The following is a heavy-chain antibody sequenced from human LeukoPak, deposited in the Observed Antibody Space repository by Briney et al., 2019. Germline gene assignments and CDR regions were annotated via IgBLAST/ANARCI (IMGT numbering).Heavy chain of an antibody. Sequence: SETLSLTCTVSGGSISSYYWSWIRQPAGKGLEWIGRIYTSGSTNYNPSLKSRVTISVDTSKNQFSLKLSSVTAADTAVYYCARQYSSSWYLRYFDLWGRGTLVTVSS. J-gene: IGHJ2*01. CDR3: ARQYSSSWYLRYFDL. CDR2: IYTSGST. V-gene: IGHV4-4*07. D-gene: IGHD6-13*01. CDR1: GGSISSYY.